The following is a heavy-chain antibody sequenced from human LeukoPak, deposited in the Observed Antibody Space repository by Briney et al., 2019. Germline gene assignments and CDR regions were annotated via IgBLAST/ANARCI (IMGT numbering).Heavy chain of an antibody. V-gene: IGHV5-51*01. Sequence: GESLKISCKGSGYSFTSYWIGWVRQMPGKGLEWMGIIYPGDSDTRYSPSFQGQVTISADKSISTAYLQWSSLKASDTAMYYCARYIVVVTAINYYYYMDVWGKGTTVTVSS. D-gene: IGHD2-21*02. CDR3: ARYIVVVTAINYYYYMDV. CDR1: GYSFTSYW. CDR2: IYPGDSDT. J-gene: IGHJ6*03.